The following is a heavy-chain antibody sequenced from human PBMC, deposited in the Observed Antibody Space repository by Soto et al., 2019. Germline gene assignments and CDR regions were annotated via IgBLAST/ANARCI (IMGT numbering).Heavy chain of an antibody. CDR2: IYSGGST. D-gene: IGHD6-13*01. J-gene: IGHJ4*02. CDR1: GFTVSSKY. Sequence: GGCLRRSCAASGFTVSSKYMSWVLQAPGKGLEWVSVIYSGGSTYYADSVKGRFTISRDNSKNTLYLQINSLRAEDTAVYYCAREQQLTSAIDYWGQGTLVTVSP. CDR3: AREQQLTSAIDY. V-gene: IGHV3-53*01.